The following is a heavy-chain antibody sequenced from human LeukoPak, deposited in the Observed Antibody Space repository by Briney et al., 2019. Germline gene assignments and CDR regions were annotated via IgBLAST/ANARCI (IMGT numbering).Heavy chain of an antibody. V-gene: IGHV4-39*07. CDR1: GGSISSSTYY. CDR3: ARDPYGDYVFDP. D-gene: IGHD4-17*01. CDR2: IYYSGST. Sequence: SETLSLTCTVSGGSISSSTYYWGWIRQPPGRGLEWIGSIYYSGSTYYNPSLKSRVTISVDTSKNQFSLKLTSVTAADTAVYYCARDPYGDYVFDPWGQGTLVTVSS. J-gene: IGHJ5*02.